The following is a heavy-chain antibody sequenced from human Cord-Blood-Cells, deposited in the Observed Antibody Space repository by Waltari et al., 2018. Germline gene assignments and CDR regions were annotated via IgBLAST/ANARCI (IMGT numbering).Heavy chain of an antibody. CDR3: AGRTGDRDY. CDR2: INPSGRT. D-gene: IGHD7-27*01. V-gene: IGHV4-34*01. CDR1: GGSFSGYY. J-gene: IGHJ4*02. Sequence: QVQLQQWGAGLLKPSETLSLTCAVYGGSFSGYYWSWIRQPPGKGLEWIGDINPSGRTNYNPSLKSRVTISVDTSKNQFSLKLSAVTAAYTAVYYCAGRTGDRDYWGQGTLVTVSS.